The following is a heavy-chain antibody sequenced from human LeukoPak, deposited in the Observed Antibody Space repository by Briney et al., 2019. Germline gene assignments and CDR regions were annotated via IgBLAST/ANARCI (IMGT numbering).Heavy chain of an antibody. V-gene: IGHV3-23*01. D-gene: IGHD4-17*01. J-gene: IGHJ4*02. Sequence: GGSLRLSCAASGFTFDDYAMHWVRQAPGKGLEWVSAISGSGGSTYYADSVKGRFTISRDNSKNTLYLQMNSLRAEDTAVYYCAKGSGTTVPRYQFDYWGQGTLVTVSS. CDR2: ISGSGGST. CDR1: GFTFDDYA. CDR3: AKGSGTTVPRYQFDY.